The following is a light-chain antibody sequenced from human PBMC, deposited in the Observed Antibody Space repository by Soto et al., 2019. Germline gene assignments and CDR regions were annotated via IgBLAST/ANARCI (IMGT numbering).Light chain of an antibody. V-gene: IGLV3-21*04. J-gene: IGLJ2*01. CDR2: YDS. Sequence: SYELTQPPSVSVAPGKTARITCGGNNIGSNSVHWYQQKPGQAPVLVIYYDSDRPSGIPERFSGSNSGNTATLTISRVEAGDEADYYCQVWYSSSDHPGFGGGSKLTVL. CDR1: NIGSNS. CDR3: QVWYSSSDHPG.